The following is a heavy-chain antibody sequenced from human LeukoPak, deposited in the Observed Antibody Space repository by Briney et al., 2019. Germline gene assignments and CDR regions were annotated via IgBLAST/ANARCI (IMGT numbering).Heavy chain of an antibody. V-gene: IGHV3-21*01. D-gene: IGHD3-16*01. Sequence: GGSLRLSCAASGFTFSSYAMHWVRQAPGKGLEWVSSISSSSSYIYYADSVKGRFTISRDNAKNSLYLQMNSLRAEDTAVYYCARDEDTPVGYYYYGMDVWGQGTTVTVSS. J-gene: IGHJ6*02. CDR1: GFTFSSYA. CDR3: ARDEDTPVGYYYYGMDV. CDR2: ISSSSSYI.